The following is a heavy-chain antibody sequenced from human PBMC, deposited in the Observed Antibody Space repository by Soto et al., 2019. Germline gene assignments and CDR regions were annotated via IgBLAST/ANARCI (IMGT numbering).Heavy chain of an antibody. V-gene: IGHV3-21*01. CDR1: GFTFSSYS. J-gene: IGHJ4*02. CDR2: ISSSSSYI. D-gene: IGHD4-17*01. Sequence: EVQLVESGGGLVKPGGSLRLSCAASGFTFSSYSMNWVRQAPGKGLEWVSSISSSSSYIYYADSVKGRFTISRDNAKNSLYLQMNSLRAEDTAVYYCASGHDYGDYSVPGYWGQGTLVTVSS. CDR3: ASGHDYGDYSVPGY.